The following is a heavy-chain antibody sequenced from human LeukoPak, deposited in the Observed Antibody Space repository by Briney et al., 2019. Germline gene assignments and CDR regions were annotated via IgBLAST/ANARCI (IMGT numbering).Heavy chain of an antibody. D-gene: IGHD2-2*01. V-gene: IGHV1-8*01. CDR2: MNPNSGNT. Sequence: GASVKVSCKASGYTFTSYDINWVRQATGQGLEWMGWMNPNSGNTGYAQKFQGRVTMTRNTSISTAYMELSSLRSEDTAVYYCARRRCSSTSCYSRDWFDPWGQGTMVTVSS. CDR1: GYTFTSYD. J-gene: IGHJ5*01. CDR3: ARRRCSSTSCYSRDWFDP.